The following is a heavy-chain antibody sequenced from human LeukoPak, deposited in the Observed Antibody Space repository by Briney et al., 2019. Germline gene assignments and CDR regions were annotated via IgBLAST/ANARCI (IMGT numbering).Heavy chain of an antibody. CDR3: ARDLLGYNYHYMDV. V-gene: IGHV3-23*01. Sequence: GGSLRLSCAASGFTFSSYAMSWVRQAPGKGLEWVSGISDSGGRTYDADFVKGRFTISRDNSKNTLYLQMNSLRAEDTAVYYCARDLLGYNYHYMDVWGKGTTVTVSS. CDR2: ISDSGGRT. D-gene: IGHD1-20*01. CDR1: GFTFSSYA. J-gene: IGHJ6*03.